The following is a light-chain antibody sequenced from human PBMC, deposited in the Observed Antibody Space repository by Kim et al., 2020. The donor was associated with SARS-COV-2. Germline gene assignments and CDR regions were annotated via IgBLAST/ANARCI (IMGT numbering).Light chain of an antibody. V-gene: IGKV3-15*01. Sequence: SPGEAATLSCRGSQSVSSNVAWYQQKPGQAPRLLIYGASTRATGIPDRFSGSGSGTDFTLTISRLESEDLAVYHCQQYDDWPPWTFGQGTKVDIK. CDR3: QQYDDWPPWT. CDR1: QSVSSN. CDR2: GAS. J-gene: IGKJ1*01.